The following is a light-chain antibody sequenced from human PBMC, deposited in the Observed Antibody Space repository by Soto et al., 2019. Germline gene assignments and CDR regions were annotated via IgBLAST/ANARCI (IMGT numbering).Light chain of an antibody. Sequence: EIVLTQSPGTLSLSPGERATLSCRASQSVSSSSLAWYQQKPGQAPRLLIYNTSSRPTGVPVRFSGSGSETVFTIIISSLEPEEFALYYCKQYVSSRPTFGQGTKVEIK. CDR2: NTS. CDR3: KQYVSSRPT. J-gene: IGKJ1*01. CDR1: QSVSSSS. V-gene: IGKV3-20*01.